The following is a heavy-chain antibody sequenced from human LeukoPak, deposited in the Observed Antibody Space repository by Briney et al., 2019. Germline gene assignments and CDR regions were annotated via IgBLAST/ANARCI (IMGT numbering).Heavy chain of an antibody. CDR1: EFTFSDYY. J-gene: IGHJ4*02. D-gene: IGHD1-1*01. CDR3: ARDPGNDEFDY. CDR2: ISSSGSNI. V-gene: IGHV3-11*01. Sequence: GGSLRLSCAASEFTFSDYYMSWIRQAPGEGLEWVSYISSSGSNIYYADSVKGRFTISRDNAKNSLYLQMNSLRAEDTAVYYCARDPGNDEFDYWGQGTLVTVSS.